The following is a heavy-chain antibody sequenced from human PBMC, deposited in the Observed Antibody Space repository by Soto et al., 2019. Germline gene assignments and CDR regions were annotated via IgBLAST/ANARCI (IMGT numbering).Heavy chain of an antibody. J-gene: IGHJ6*02. CDR2: ISYDGSNK. D-gene: IGHD6-6*01. CDR1: GFTFSSYG. V-gene: IGHV3-30*18. Sequence: GGSLRLSCAASGFTFSSYGMHWVRQAPGKGLEWVAVISYDGSNKYYADSVKGRFTISRDNSKNTLYLQMNSLRAEDTAVYYCAKDSSSGGMDVWGQGTTFTVSS. CDR3: AKDSSSGGMDV.